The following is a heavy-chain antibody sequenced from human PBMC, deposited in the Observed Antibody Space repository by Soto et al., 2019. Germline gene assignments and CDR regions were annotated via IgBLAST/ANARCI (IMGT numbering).Heavy chain of an antibody. CDR3: ARDQDGMDV. Sequence: PVGSLRLSCAASGFTFSSYAMHWVRQAPGKGLEWVAVISYDGSNKYYADSVKGRFTISRDNSKNTLYLQMNSLRAEDTAVYYCARDQDGMDVWGQGTTVTVSS. J-gene: IGHJ6*02. CDR2: ISYDGSNK. V-gene: IGHV3-30-3*01. CDR1: GFTFSSYA. D-gene: IGHD2-15*01.